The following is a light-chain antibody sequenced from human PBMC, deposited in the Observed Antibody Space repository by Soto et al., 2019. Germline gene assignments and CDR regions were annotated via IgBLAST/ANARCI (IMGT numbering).Light chain of an antibody. Sequence: EIVLTQSPDTLSLAPGERATLSCRASESVSTYLAWYQQKPGQAPRLLMYDASNRVAGVPSRFSGSGSGTDFTLTISSLEPEDFAVYYCQQRSNWPLTFGGGTKVDIK. J-gene: IGKJ4*01. V-gene: IGKV3-11*01. CDR1: ESVSTY. CDR2: DAS. CDR3: QQRSNWPLT.